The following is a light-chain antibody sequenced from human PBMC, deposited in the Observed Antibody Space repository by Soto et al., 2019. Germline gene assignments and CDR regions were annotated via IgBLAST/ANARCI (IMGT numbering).Light chain of an antibody. Sequence: DIVLTQSPGTLSLSPGERATLSCRASQSVSNNYLAWYHQKPGRAPRLVIYGSSIRATGIPDRFSGSGSGADFTLTISRLEPEDVAVYYCQQYGTSAWTFGQGTRVEIK. CDR2: GSS. J-gene: IGKJ1*01. CDR1: QSVSNNY. V-gene: IGKV3-20*01. CDR3: QQYGTSAWT.